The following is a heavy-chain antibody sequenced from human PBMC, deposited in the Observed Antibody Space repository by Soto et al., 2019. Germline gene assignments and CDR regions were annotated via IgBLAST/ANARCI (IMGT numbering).Heavy chain of an antibody. CDR3: ARSYAYDFWSGNWFDP. Sequence: QVQLQESGPGLVKPSQTLSLTCTVSGGSISSGDYYWSWIRQPPGKGLEWIGYIYYSGSTYYNPSLKSRVTISVDTSKNQFSLKLSSVTAADTAVYYCARSYAYDFWSGNWFDPRGQGTLVTVSS. CDR1: GGSISSGDYY. V-gene: IGHV4-30-4*01. D-gene: IGHD3-3*01. J-gene: IGHJ5*02. CDR2: IYYSGST.